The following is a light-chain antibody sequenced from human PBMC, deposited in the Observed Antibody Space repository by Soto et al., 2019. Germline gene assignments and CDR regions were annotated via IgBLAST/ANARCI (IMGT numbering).Light chain of an antibody. V-gene: IGLV2-23*02. CDR3: CSYAGSSIVV. CDR2: EVI. J-gene: IGLJ3*02. CDR1: SSDVGTYNL. Sequence: QSVLTQPASVSGSPGQSITISCTGTSSDVGTYNLVSWYQHHPGKAPKLMISEVIKRPSGVSNRFSGSKSGNTASLTISGLQAEDEADYYCCSYAGSSIVVFGGGTKLTVL.